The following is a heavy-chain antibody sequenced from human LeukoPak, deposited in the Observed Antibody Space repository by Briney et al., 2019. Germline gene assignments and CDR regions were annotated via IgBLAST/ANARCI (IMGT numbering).Heavy chain of an antibody. Sequence: GGSLRLSCAASGFTFSSYSMNWVRQAPGKGLEWVSSISSCSSYIYYADSVKGRFTISRDNAKNSLYLQMNSLRAEDTAVYYCARRGWGGYSGYGYFDYWGQGTLVTVSS. CDR3: ARRGWGGYSGYGYFDY. CDR1: GFTFSSYS. V-gene: IGHV3-21*01. CDR2: ISSCSSYI. D-gene: IGHD5-12*01. J-gene: IGHJ4*02.